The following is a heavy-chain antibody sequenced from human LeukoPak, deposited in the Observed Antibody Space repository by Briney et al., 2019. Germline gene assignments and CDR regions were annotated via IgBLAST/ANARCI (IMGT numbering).Heavy chain of an antibody. J-gene: IGHJ4*02. CDR2: IHRDDKT. V-gene: IGHV3-53*01. CDR1: GSTVSSSF. CDR3: AREVISTPSYFDY. Sequence: PGGSLRLSCAASGSTVSSSFIYWVRRAPGKGLEWVSFIHRDDKTYYADSVKGRFTMSRDSSKNTLYLQMNSLGADDTAVYYCAREVISTPSYFDYWGQGILVTVSS. D-gene: IGHD2-21*01.